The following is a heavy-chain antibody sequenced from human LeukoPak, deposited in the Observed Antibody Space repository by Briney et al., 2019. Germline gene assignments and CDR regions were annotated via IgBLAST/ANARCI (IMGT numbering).Heavy chain of an antibody. CDR2: ISYDGSNK. V-gene: IGHV3-30-3*01. CDR3: ARSAVVYYDSSGYYPSDY. Sequence: TGGSLRLSCAASGFTFSSYAMHWVRQAPGKGLEWVAVISYDGSNKYYADSVKGRFTISRDNSKNTLYLQMNSLRAEDTAVYYCARSAVVYYDSSGYYPSDYWGQGTLVTVSS. D-gene: IGHD3-22*01. CDR1: GFTFSSYA. J-gene: IGHJ4*02.